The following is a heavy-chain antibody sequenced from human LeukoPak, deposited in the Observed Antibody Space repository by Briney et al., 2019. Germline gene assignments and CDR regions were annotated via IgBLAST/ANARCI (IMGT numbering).Heavy chain of an antibody. Sequence: GGSLRLSCAASGFTFSSYSMNWIRQAPGKGLEWVSSISSSTSYIYYADSVKGRFTISKDNAKNSLYLRMNSLRAEDTAVYYCARAGGSTVSHSDYWGQGTLVTVSS. CDR1: GFTFSSYS. D-gene: IGHD4-17*01. V-gene: IGHV3-21*01. CDR2: ISSSTSYI. J-gene: IGHJ4*02. CDR3: ARAGGSTVSHSDY.